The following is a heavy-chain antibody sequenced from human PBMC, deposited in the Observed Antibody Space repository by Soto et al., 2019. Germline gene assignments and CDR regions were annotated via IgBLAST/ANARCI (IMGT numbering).Heavy chain of an antibody. J-gene: IGHJ4*02. V-gene: IGHV3-23*01. CDR3: THLPPEDPDSSGYYQAGVYFDY. CDR2: ISGSGGST. CDR1: RFTFSSYA. Sequence: PGGSLRLSCAASRFTFSSYAMIWVRQAPGQGLAWVSAISGSGGSTYYADSVKGRFIISRDNSQNTLYLQMNSLRAEDTAVYYCTHLPPEDPDSSGYYQAGVYFDYWGQGTLVTVSS. D-gene: IGHD3-22*01.